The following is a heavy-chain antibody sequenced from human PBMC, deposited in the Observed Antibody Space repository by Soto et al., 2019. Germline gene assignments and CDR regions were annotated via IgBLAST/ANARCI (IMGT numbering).Heavy chain of an antibody. CDR2: INPNSGGT. CDR1: GYTFTGYY. V-gene: IGHV1-2*04. CDR3: ARDSGERIAVAEYYFDY. D-gene: IGHD6-19*01. Sequence: ASVKVSCKASGYTFTGYYMHWVRQAPGQGLEWMEWINPNSGGTNYAQKFQGWVTMTRDTSISTAYMELSRLRSDDTAVYYCARDSGERIAVAEYYFDYWGQGTLVTVSS. J-gene: IGHJ4*02.